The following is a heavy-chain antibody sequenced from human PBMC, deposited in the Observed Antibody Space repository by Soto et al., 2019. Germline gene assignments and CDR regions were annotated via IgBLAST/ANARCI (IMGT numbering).Heavy chain of an antibody. J-gene: IGHJ3*02. V-gene: IGHV3-9*01. D-gene: IGHD3-22*01. CDR3: AKGSSGYYSDAFDI. Sequence: GGSLRLSCAASGFTFDDYAMLWVRQAPGKGLEWVSGIDWNSGRIGYADSVKGRFTISRDNARNSLYLRMNSLRVEDTALYYCAKGSSGYYSDAFDIWGQGTMVTVS. CDR2: IDWNSGRI. CDR1: GFTFDDYA.